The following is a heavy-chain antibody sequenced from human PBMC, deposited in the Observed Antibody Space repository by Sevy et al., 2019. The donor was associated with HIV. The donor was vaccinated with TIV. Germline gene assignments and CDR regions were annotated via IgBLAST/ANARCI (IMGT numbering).Heavy chain of an antibody. V-gene: IGHV1-18*01. CDR2: INSYNHNT. D-gene: IGHD6-25*01. CDR1: GYTFTSHG. CDR3: ARDLGEAALDP. J-gene: IGHJ5*02. Sequence: ASVKVSCKASGYTFTSHGFSWVRQAPGQGLEWMGWINSYNHNTYYAQKLRGGVSMTTDTSTSTAYMELRSLRADDTAVYYCARDLGEAALDPWGQGTLVTVSS.